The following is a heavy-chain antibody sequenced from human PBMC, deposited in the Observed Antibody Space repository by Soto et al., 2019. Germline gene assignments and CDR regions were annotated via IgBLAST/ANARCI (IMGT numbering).Heavy chain of an antibody. V-gene: IGHV3-74*01. Sequence: GGSLRLSCAASGFTFSRNWMHWFRQAPGKGLVWVSRINTDGTTRSYADSVKGRFTVSRDNAENTLYLQMNSLRAEDTAVYYFASQSDKYVIMCYCGKGTLVIVSS. D-gene: IGHD3-16*02. CDR3: ASQSDKYVIMCY. CDR2: INTDGTTR. J-gene: IGHJ4*02. CDR1: GFTFSRNW.